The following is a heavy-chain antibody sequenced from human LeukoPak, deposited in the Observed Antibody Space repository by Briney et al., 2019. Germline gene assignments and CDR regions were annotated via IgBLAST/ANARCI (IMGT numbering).Heavy chain of an antibody. CDR2: INPNSGDT. D-gene: IGHD1-26*01. V-gene: IGHV1-2*02. CDR1: GYTFTGYY. CDR3: ARVSHIVGATKGSFDY. J-gene: IGHJ4*02. Sequence: ASVKVSCKASGYTFTGYYMHWVRQAPGQGLEWTGWINPNSGDTNYAQKFQGRVTMTRDTSISTAYMELSRLRSDDTAVYYCARVSHIVGATKGSFDYWGQGTLVTVSS.